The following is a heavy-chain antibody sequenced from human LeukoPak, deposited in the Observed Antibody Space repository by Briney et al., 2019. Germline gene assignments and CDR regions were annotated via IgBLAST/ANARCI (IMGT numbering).Heavy chain of an antibody. J-gene: IGHJ4*02. CDR2: ISSSSSYI. D-gene: IGHD4/OR15-4a*01. Sequence: GGSLRLSCAASGFTFSSYAMSWVRQAPGKGLEWVSSISSSSSYIYYADSVRGRFTISRDNAKNSMYLQMNSLRAEDTGVYYCARDRGSYGAAYFFDYWGQGILVTVSS. CDR3: ARDRGSYGAAYFFDY. CDR1: GFTFSSYA. V-gene: IGHV3-21*06.